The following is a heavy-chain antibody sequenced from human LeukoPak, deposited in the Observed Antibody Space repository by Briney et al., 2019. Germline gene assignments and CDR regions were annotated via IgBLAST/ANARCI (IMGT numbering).Heavy chain of an antibody. D-gene: IGHD3-10*01. Sequence: SVKVSCKASGGTFSSYAISWVRQAPGQGLEWMGGIIPIFGTANYAQKFQGRVTITTDESTSTAYMELSSLRSEDTAVYYCARSRGVWFGDFDYWGQGGLVTVSS. V-gene: IGHV1-69*05. CDR2: IIPIFGTA. CDR3: ARSRGVWFGDFDY. CDR1: GGTFSSYA. J-gene: IGHJ4*02.